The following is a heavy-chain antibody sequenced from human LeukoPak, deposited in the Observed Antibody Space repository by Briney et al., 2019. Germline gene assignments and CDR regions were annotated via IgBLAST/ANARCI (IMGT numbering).Heavy chain of an antibody. CDR3: ARDPQRGAPDYFDS. D-gene: IGHD6-25*01. CDR2: ISYDGKIK. Sequence: GGSLRLSCAASGFTFRTSPMHWVRQAPGKGLEWVAVISYDGKIKVYADSVKGRFTISRDIAKNMLCLEMNSLRTEDTAVYYCARDPQRGAPDYFDSWGQGTLVTVSS. J-gene: IGHJ4*02. CDR1: GFTFRTSP. V-gene: IGHV3-30*04.